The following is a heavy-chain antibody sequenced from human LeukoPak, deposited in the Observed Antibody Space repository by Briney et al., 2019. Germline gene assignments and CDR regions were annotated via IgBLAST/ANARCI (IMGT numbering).Heavy chain of an antibody. CDR3: ASAMVRRVIFLDY. J-gene: IGHJ4*02. V-gene: IGHV3-7*01. Sequence: GALRLSCAASGLTFSSYWMSCVRQAPGKGLEWVANIKQDGSEKYYVDSVKGRFTISRDNAKNSLYLQMNSRRAEDTAVYYCASAMVRRVIFLDYWGQGTLVTVSS. CDR1: GLTFSSYW. D-gene: IGHD3-10*01. CDR2: IKQDGSEK.